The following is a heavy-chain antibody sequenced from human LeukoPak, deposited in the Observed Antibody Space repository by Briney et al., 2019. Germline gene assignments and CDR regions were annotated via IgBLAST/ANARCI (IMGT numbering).Heavy chain of an antibody. D-gene: IGHD2-8*01. J-gene: IGHJ4*02. V-gene: IGHV3-11*04. CDR1: GFTFSDYY. CDR3: ARDSNNDYFDY. Sequence: GGSLRLSCAASGFTFSDYYMSWIRQAPGKGLEWVSYITSSGSSTYYADSVKGRFTISRDNAKNSLYLQMNSLRAEDTAVYYCARDSNNDYFDYWGQGTLVTVSS. CDR2: ITSSGSST.